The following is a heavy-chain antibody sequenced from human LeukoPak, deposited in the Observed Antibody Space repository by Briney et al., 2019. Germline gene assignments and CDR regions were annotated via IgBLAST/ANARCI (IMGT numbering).Heavy chain of an antibody. CDR1: GFILSTYG. Sequence: GGSLRLSCAASGFILSTYGMNWVRQAPGKGLEWVSYISSSRNTVTYADSVRGRFTISGDNAKNSLYLEMNSLRAEDTAVYYCARESPAFDYWGQGTLVTVSS. J-gene: IGHJ4*02. V-gene: IGHV3-48*01. CDR2: ISSSRNTV. CDR3: ARESPAFDY.